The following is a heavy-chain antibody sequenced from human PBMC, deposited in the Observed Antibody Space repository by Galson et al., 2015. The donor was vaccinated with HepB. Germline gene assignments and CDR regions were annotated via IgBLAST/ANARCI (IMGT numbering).Heavy chain of an antibody. V-gene: IGHV3-48*01. CDR2: ISSSSSTI. J-gene: IGHJ5*02. CDR3: ARDGARRYCSSTSCSINWFDP. CDR1: GFTFSSYS. D-gene: IGHD2-2*01. Sequence: SLRLSCAASGFTFSSYSMNWVRQAPGKGLEWVSYISSSSSTIYYADSVKGRFTISRDNAKNSLYLQMNSLRAEDTAVYYCARDGARRYCSSTSCSINWFDPWGQGTLVTVSS.